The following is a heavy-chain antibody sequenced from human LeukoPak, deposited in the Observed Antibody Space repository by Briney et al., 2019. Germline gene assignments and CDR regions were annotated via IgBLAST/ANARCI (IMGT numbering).Heavy chain of an antibody. CDR2: ISYDGSNK. V-gene: IGHV3-30-3*01. Sequence: GGSLRLSCAASGFTFSSYAMHWVRQAPGKGLEWVAVISYDGSNKYYADSVKGRFTVTRDDATNTLHLHMDSLKVEDTAVYFCARDDYRGAAGGNPAYWFFDLWGRGTPVTVSS. CDR3: ARDDYRGAAGGNPAYWFFDL. J-gene: IGHJ2*01. CDR1: GFTFSSYA. D-gene: IGHD6-13*01.